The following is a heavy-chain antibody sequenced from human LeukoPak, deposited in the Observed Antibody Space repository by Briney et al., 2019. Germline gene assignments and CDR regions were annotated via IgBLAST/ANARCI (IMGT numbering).Heavy chain of an antibody. J-gene: IGHJ4*02. Sequence: SETLSLTCTVSGYSINSGYYWGWIRQPPGKGLEWIGIIYHSGSTYYNPSLKSRVTISVDTSKNQFSLKVSSVTAADTAVYYCAKRGNWGFFDYWGQGTLVTVSS. D-gene: IGHD7-27*01. CDR1: GYSINSGYY. V-gene: IGHV4-38-2*02. CDR3: AKRGNWGFFDY. CDR2: IYHSGST.